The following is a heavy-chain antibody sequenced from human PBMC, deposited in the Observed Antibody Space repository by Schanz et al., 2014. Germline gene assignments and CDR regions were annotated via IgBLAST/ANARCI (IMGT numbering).Heavy chain of an antibody. CDR2: IWYDGSNK. Sequence: QVQLVESGGGVVQPGRSLRLSCAASGFTFSSYGMHWVRQAPGKGLEWVAIIWYDGSNKYYADSVKGRFTISRDNAKNSLYLQMNRLRAEDTALYYCARDTAQSCIGPSCFEYFQHWGQGALVTVSS. D-gene: IGHD2-2*01. CDR1: GFTFSSYG. V-gene: IGHV3-33*01. CDR3: ARDTAQSCIGPSCFEYFQH. J-gene: IGHJ1*01.